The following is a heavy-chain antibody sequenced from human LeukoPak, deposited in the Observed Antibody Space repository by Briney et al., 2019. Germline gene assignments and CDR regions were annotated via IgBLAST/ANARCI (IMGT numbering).Heavy chain of an antibody. J-gene: IGHJ4*02. Sequence: GGSLRLSRAASGFTFSSYWMTWVRQAPGKGLEWVANIKKDGSIKAYVDSVKGRFTISRGNAKNSVYLQMNSLTTEDTAIYYCARDTNFCPGDYWGQGTLVTVSS. CDR1: GFTFSSYW. D-gene: IGHD2/OR15-2a*01. V-gene: IGHV3-7*01. CDR2: IKKDGSIK. CDR3: ARDTNFCPGDY.